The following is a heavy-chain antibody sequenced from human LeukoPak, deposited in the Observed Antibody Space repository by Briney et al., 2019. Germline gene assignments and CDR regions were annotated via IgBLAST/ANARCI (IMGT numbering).Heavy chain of an antibody. CDR2: IYKSGNT. V-gene: IGHV4-59*01. D-gene: IGHD3-22*01. J-gene: IGHJ5*02. CDR1: GGSISGFY. Sequence: SETLSLTCTVSGGSISGFYWSWIRQSPGKGLEWIGYIYKSGNTNYNPSLKSRVTISLNTSKNQFSLKLSSVTAADTAVYFCARDLGYHDSSGPTNGWFDPWGQGTLVTVSS. CDR3: ARDLGYHDSSGPTNGWFDP.